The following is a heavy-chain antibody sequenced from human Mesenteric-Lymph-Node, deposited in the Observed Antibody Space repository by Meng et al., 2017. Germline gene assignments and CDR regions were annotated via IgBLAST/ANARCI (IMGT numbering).Heavy chain of an antibody. J-gene: IGHJ4*02. CDR1: GYIFINNY. Sequence: QVQFVQSGAEVKKPGASLKISCKASGYIFINNYMHWVRQAPGQGFEWIGIINPTGGSTKYAQKFQDRVTMTRDTSISTAYMELSRLRSDDTAVYYCAREGTTTVVSVFDYWGQGTLVTVSS. CDR3: AREGTTTVVSVFDY. CDR2: INPTGGST. V-gene: IGHV1-46*01. D-gene: IGHD4-23*01.